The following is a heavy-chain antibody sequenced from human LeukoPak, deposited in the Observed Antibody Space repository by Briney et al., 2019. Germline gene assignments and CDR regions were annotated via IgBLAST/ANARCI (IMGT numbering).Heavy chain of an antibody. CDR3: ARGRSDYYLDS. CDR2: IYPDSGGT. Sequence: ASVKVSCKASGYTFTDYYMHWVRQAPGHGLEWMGWIYPDSGGTNYAQKFQGRVTMTRDMSISTAYMGLSRLTSDDTAVYYCARGRSDYYLDSWGQGTLVTVSS. D-gene: IGHD3-10*01. V-gene: IGHV1-2*02. CDR1: GYTFTDYY. J-gene: IGHJ4*02.